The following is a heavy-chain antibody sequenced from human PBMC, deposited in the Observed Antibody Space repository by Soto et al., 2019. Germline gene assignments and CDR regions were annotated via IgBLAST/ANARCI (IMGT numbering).Heavy chain of an antibody. CDR2: INHSGST. CDR1: GGSFSGYY. CDR3: VRTGSSYYNHDMDV. Sequence: QVQLQQWGAGLLKPSETLSLTCAVYGGSFSGYYWSWIRQPPGKGLEWIGEINHSGSTNYNPSLKSRVTISVDTSENQFFLKLSSVTAADTAVYFCVRTGSSYYNHDMDVWGKGTTVTVSS. J-gene: IGHJ6*03. V-gene: IGHV4-34*01. D-gene: IGHD2-2*01.